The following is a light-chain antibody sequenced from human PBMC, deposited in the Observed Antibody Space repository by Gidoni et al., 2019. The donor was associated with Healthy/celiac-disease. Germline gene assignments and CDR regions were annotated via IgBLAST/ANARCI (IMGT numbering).Light chain of an antibody. CDR1: QGISNY. CDR2: AAS. V-gene: IGKV1-27*01. J-gene: IGKJ4*01. CDR3: QKYNSARLT. Sequence: DIQMTQSPSSLSASVGDRVTIPCRASQGISNYLAWYQQKPGKVPKLLIYAASTVQSGVPSRFSGSGSGTDFTLTSSSLQPEDVATYYCQKYNSARLTFGGGTKVEIK.